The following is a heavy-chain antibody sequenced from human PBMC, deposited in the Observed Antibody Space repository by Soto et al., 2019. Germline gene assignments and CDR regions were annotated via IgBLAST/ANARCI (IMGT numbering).Heavy chain of an antibody. Sequence: ASVKVSCKASGYTFTSYYMHWVRQAPGQGLEWMGIINPSGGSTSYAQKFQGRVTMTRDTSTSTVYMELSSLRSEDTAVYYCARERDDSSSWSSFVYYYGMDVWGQGTTVTVSS. CDR1: GYTFTSYY. CDR3: ARERDDSSSWSSFVYYYGMDV. D-gene: IGHD6-13*01. J-gene: IGHJ6*02. CDR2: INPSGGST. V-gene: IGHV1-46*01.